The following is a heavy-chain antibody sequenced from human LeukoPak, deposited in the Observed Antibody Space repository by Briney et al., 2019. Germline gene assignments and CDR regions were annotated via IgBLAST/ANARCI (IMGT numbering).Heavy chain of an antibody. J-gene: IGHJ6*03. D-gene: IGHD1-1*01. Sequence: GGSLRLSCAASGFTFDDYTMHWVRQAPGKGLEWVSLISWDGGSTYYADSVKGRFTISRDNSKNSLHLQMNSLRTEDTALYYCAKDRGNWKIYYYMDVWGKGTTVTVSS. CDR3: AKDRGNWKIYYYMDV. CDR2: ISWDGGST. CDR1: GFTFDDYT. V-gene: IGHV3-43*01.